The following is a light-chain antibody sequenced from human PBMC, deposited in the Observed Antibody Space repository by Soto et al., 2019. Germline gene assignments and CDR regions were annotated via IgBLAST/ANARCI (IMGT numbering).Light chain of an antibody. CDR2: GVS. V-gene: IGKV3D-15*01. CDR1: QSVSGK. CDR3: QQYNNWPPIT. J-gene: IGKJ5*01. Sequence: ETVMTQSPATLSVSPGERATLSCRASQSVSGKLAWYQYKAGQAPRLLIHGVSTRATGIPARFIGSGSETEFTLTISSLQSEDFAVYYCQQYNNWPPITFGQGTRLEMK.